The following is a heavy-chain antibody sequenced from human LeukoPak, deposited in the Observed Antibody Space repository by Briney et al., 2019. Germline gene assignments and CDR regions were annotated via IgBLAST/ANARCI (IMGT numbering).Heavy chain of an antibody. D-gene: IGHD2-2*01. V-gene: IGHV3-23*01. J-gene: IGHJ5*02. CDR1: GFTISSYA. CDR3: AKDRGGSSRVVVPAANNWFDP. Sequence: GGSLRLSCAASGFTISSYAMSWVRQAPGRGLEWVSGISVGGNGGSAYYADSVKGRFTISRDNSKNTLYLQMNSLRAEDTAVYYCAKDRGGSSRVVVPAANNWFDPWGQGTLVTVSS. CDR2: ISVGGNGGSA.